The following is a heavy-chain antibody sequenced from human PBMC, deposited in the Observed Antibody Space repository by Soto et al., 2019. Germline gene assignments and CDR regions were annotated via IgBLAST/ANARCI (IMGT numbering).Heavy chain of an antibody. CDR3: ARATVTTADHNWFDP. D-gene: IGHD4-17*01. Sequence: EVQLVESGGGLVKPGGSLRLSCAASGFTFSSYSMNWVRQAPGKGLEWVSSISSSSSYIYYADSVKGRFTISRDNAKNSLYLQMKSLRAEDTAVYYCARATVTTADHNWFDPWGQGTLVTVSS. CDR1: GFTFSSYS. V-gene: IGHV3-21*01. J-gene: IGHJ5*02. CDR2: ISSSSSYI.